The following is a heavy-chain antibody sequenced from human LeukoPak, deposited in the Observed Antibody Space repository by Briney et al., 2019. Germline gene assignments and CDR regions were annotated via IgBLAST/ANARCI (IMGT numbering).Heavy chain of an antibody. CDR1: GFTFSSYA. V-gene: IGHV3-23*01. Sequence: TGGSLRLSCAASGFTFSSYAMSRVRQAPGKGLEWVSGISGSGGSTYYADSVKGRFTISRDNSKNRLYQQMNSLRAEDTAVYYCAKRPRGNYLDPFDYWGQGTLVTVSS. CDR3: AKRPRGNYLDPFDY. CDR2: ISGSGGST. J-gene: IGHJ4*02. D-gene: IGHD3-10*01.